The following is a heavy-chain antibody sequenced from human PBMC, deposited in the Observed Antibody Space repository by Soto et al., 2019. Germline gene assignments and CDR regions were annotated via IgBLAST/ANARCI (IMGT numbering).Heavy chain of an antibody. V-gene: IGHV4-31*03. CDR3: SIGVTMVRGAIYTPYFDY. J-gene: IGHJ4*02. Sequence: QVQLQESGPGLVKPSQTLSLTCTVSGGSISSGGYYWSWIRQHPGKGLEWIGYIYYSGSTYYNPSLNSRVTITVDTSKNQLSLKLSSVTAADTAVYYCSIGVTMVRGAIYTPYFDYWGQGTLVTVSS. D-gene: IGHD3-10*01. CDR2: IYYSGST. CDR1: GGSISSGGYY.